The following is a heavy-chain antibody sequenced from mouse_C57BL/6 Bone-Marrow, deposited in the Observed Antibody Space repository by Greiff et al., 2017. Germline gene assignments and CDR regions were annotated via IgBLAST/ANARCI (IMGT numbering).Heavy chain of an antibody. V-gene: IGHV1-64*01. CDR3: ARGRGYCPSSYYLDY. J-gene: IGHJ2*01. CDR2: IHPNSGST. D-gene: IGHD2-3*01. Sequence: QVQLQQPGAELVKPGASVKLSCKASGYTFTSYWMHWVKQRPGQGLEWIGMIHPNSGSTNYNEKFKSKATLTVDKSSSTAYMQLSSLTSEDSAVYYCARGRGYCPSSYYLDYWGQGTTLTVSS. CDR1: GYTFTSYW.